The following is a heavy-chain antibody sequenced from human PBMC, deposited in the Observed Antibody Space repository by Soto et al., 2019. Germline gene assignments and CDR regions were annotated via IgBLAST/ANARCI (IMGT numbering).Heavy chain of an antibody. J-gene: IGHJ4*02. D-gene: IGHD5-12*01. Sequence: PSETLSLTRTVSGGSISDYNWSWIRQPPGRGLEWIGYSYYIGRSKYNPSLKSRVTMSVDTSKNQFSLKLTSVTAADTAVYYCARGDIVATITHYYFDYWGQGTLVTVSS. V-gene: IGHV4-59*01. CDR2: SYYIGRS. CDR3: ARGDIVATITHYYFDY. CDR1: GGSISDYN.